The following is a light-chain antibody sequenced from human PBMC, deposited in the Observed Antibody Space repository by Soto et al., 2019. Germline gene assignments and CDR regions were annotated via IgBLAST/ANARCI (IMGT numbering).Light chain of an antibody. CDR2: SNN. CDR1: SSNIGSDT. Sequence: QPVLTQPPSASGTPGQRVTMSCSGSSSNIGSDTVNWYQQLPGAAPKLLIYSNNQRPSGVPDRFSGSKSGTSASLAISGLQSEDEADYHCAAWDDSLHGGVFGGGTKLTVL. CDR3: AAWDDSLHGGV. J-gene: IGLJ3*02. V-gene: IGLV1-44*01.